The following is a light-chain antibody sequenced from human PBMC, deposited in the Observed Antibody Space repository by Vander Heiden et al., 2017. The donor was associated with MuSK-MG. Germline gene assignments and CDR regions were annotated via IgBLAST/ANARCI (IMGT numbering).Light chain of an antibody. CDR2: DGS. Sequence: QSALTQPVSVSGSPGQSIAISCTGTSSDLGRYSYVSWYQQHTGKAPKLMIYDGSNRPAGVANRFSGSKAGNTASLTVSGRQEEDEADYYGTTDTSSSNWVFGGGTKLTVL. CDR1: SSDLGRYSY. CDR3: TTDTSSSNWV. V-gene: IGLV2-14*03. J-gene: IGLJ3*02.